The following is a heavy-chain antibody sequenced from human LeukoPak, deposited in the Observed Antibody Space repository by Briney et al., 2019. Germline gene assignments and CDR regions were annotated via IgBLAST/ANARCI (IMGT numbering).Heavy chain of an antibody. V-gene: IGHV4-38-2*02. CDR2: IYHSGST. CDR1: GYSISSGYY. CDR3: ARDNYYYYMDV. J-gene: IGHJ6*03. Sequence: SETLSLTCTVSGYSISSGYYWGWIRQPPGKGLEWIGSIYHSGSTYYNPSLKSRVTISVDTSKNQFSLKLSSVTAADTAVYYCARDNYYYYMDVWGKGTTVTISS.